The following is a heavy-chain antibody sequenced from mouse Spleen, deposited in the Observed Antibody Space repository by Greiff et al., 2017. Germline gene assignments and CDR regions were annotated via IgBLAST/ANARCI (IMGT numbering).Heavy chain of an antibody. CDR2: IYPGDGDT. J-gene: IGHJ1*01. CDR3: AELGYFDV. Sequence: QVQLKESGPELAKPGASVKISCKASGYAFSSSWMNWVKQRPGKGLEWIGRIYPGDGDTNYNGKFKGKATLTADKSSSTAYMQLSSLTSEDSAVYFCAELGYFDVWGAGTTVTVSS. V-gene: IGHV1-82*01. CDR1: GYAFSSSW.